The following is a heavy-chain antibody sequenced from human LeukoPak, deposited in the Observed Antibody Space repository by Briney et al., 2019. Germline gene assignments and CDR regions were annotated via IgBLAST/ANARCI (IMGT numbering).Heavy chain of an antibody. Sequence: SQTLSLTCTVSDASVTSYGYYWHWIRQHLGKGLEWVVYISYSGNTYYSSSLKSRANIALDSSTNQFSRRLRSVTAADTAMYYCATRMITVYYFDSWGQGTPVTVSS. V-gene: IGHV4-31*03. CDR3: ATRMITVYYFDS. J-gene: IGHJ4*02. CDR2: ISYSGNT. D-gene: IGHD3-16*01. CDR1: DASVTSYGYY.